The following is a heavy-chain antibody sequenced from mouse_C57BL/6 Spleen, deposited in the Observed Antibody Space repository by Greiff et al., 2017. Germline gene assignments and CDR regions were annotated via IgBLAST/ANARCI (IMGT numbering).Heavy chain of an antibody. Sequence: EVQGVESGGGLVQPGGSMKLSCVASGFTFSNYWMNWVRQSPGKGLEWVAQIRLKSDNYATHYAESVKGRFTISRDDSKSSVYLQMNNLRAEDTGIYYCAPERFAYWGQGTLVTVSA. J-gene: IGHJ3*01. V-gene: IGHV6-3*01. CDR2: IRLKSDNYAT. CDR1: GFTFSNYW. CDR3: APERFAY.